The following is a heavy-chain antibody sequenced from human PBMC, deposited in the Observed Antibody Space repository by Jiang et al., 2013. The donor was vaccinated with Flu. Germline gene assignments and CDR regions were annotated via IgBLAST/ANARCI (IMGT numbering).Heavy chain of an antibody. V-gene: IGHV1-2*02. Sequence: SGAEVKKPGASVKVSCKASGYTFTNHYMHWVRQAPGQGLEWMGWINPNSGGTKYAQKFQGRVTMTRDTSISTAYMELSRLRSDDTAVYYCARVRVGATHYFDYWGQGTLVTVSS. CDR3: ARVRVGATHYFDY. J-gene: IGHJ4*02. CDR2: INPNSGGT. D-gene: IGHD1-26*01. CDR1: GYTFTNHY.